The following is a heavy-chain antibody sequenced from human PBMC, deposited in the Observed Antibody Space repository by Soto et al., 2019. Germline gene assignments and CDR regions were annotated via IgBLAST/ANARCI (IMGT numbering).Heavy chain of an antibody. CDR1: GGSISSYY. D-gene: IGHD2-8*01. Sequence: SETLSLTCTVSGGSISSYYWSWIRQPPGKGLEWIGYIYYSGSTNYNPSLKSRVTISVDTSKNQFSLKLSSVTAADTAVYYCARGLYGYYYYYMDVWGKGTTVTVSS. CDR2: IYYSGST. V-gene: IGHV4-59*01. J-gene: IGHJ6*03. CDR3: ARGLYGYYYYYMDV.